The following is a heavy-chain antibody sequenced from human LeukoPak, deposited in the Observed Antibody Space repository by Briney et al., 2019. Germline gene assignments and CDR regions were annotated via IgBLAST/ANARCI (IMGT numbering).Heavy chain of an antibody. D-gene: IGHD6-13*01. CDR3: ARDGAAAGTHFFDY. V-gene: IGHV1-18*01. CDR1: GYTFTSYG. CDR2: ISAYNGNT. Sequence: ASVKVSCKASGYTFTSYGISRVRQAPGQGLEWMGWISAYNGNTNYAQKLQGRVTMTTDTSTSTAYMELRSLRSDDTAVYYCARDGAAAGTHFFDYWGQGTLVTVSS. J-gene: IGHJ4*02.